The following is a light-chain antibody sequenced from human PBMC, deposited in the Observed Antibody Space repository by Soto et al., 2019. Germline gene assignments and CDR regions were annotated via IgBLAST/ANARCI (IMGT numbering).Light chain of an antibody. CDR3: SSYTTSSSLWV. Sequence: QAVVTQPASVSGSPGQSITISCTGTSNDVGGYDYVSWYQHHPGKAPKLMIYDVTNRPSGVSDRFSGSKSGNTASLTISGLQADDEADYYCSSYTTSSSLWVFGGGTQLTVL. CDR2: DVT. CDR1: SNDVGGYDY. J-gene: IGLJ3*02. V-gene: IGLV2-14*03.